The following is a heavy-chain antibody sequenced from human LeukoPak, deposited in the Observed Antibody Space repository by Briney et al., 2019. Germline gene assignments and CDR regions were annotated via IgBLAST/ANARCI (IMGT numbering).Heavy chain of an antibody. CDR2: ISGSGGST. V-gene: IGHV3-23*01. D-gene: IGHD1-26*01. CDR3: AYPLGAARLDAFDS. J-gene: IGHJ3*02. CDR1: GFTFSSYA. Sequence: GGSLRLSCAASGFTFSSYAMSWVRPAPGKGLEWVSAISGSGGSTFYADFVKGRFTLSRDNSKNTMYLQMNSPGAKDTAVYFCAYPLGAARLDAFDSWGQGTMVTVSS.